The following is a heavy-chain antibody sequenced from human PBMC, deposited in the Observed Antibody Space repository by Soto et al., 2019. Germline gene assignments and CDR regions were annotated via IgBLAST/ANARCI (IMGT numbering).Heavy chain of an antibody. D-gene: IGHD2-2*01. V-gene: IGHV3-49*04. Sequence: PGGSLRLSCTTSGFTFGDHGMSWVRQAPGKGLEWVGLIRSKVYGGTTDYAASVKGRFSISRDDSKSIAYLQLNGLKTEDAEVYYCIRDWRTGYCRRSSCYLFDPWGQGTMV. J-gene: IGHJ5*02. CDR1: GFTFGDHG. CDR3: IRDWRTGYCRRSSCYLFDP. CDR2: IRSKVYGGTT.